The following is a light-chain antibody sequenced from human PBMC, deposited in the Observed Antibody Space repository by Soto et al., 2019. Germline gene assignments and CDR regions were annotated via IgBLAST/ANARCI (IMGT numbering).Light chain of an antibody. J-gene: IGLJ1*01. Sequence: QSALAQPASVSGSPGQSITISCTGASSDVGGYNYVSWYQQHPGKAPKLMIYEVNNRPSGVSNRFSGSKSGNTASLTISGLQADYEADYYCSSYTSSSTLVFGTGTKVTVL. CDR1: SSDVGGYNY. CDR2: EVN. V-gene: IGLV2-14*01. CDR3: SSYTSSSTLV.